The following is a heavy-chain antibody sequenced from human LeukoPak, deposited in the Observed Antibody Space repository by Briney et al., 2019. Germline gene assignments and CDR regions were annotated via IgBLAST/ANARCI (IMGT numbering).Heavy chain of an antibody. Sequence: ASVKVSCKASGYTFTSYAMHWVRQAPGQRLEWMGWINAGNGNTKYSQKFQGRVTITRDTSASTAYMELSSLRSEDTVVYYCAREVYSSSWYGEFDYWGQGTLVTVSS. D-gene: IGHD6-13*01. CDR2: INAGNGNT. CDR3: AREVYSSSWYGEFDY. J-gene: IGHJ4*02. CDR1: GYTFTSYA. V-gene: IGHV1-3*01.